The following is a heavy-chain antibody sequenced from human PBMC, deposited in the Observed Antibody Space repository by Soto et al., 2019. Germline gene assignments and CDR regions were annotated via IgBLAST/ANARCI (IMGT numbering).Heavy chain of an antibody. CDR2: ISGSGGST. V-gene: IGHV3-23*01. CDR1: GFTFSSYA. J-gene: IGHJ6*02. Sequence: EVQLLESGGGLVQPGGSLRLSCAASGFTFSSYAMSCVRQAPGKGLEWVSAISGSGGSTYYADSVKGRFTISRDNSKNTLYLQMNSLRAEDTAVYYCAKDVAASDYYYYGMDVWGQGTTVTVSS. D-gene: IGHD2-15*01. CDR3: AKDVAASDYYYYGMDV.